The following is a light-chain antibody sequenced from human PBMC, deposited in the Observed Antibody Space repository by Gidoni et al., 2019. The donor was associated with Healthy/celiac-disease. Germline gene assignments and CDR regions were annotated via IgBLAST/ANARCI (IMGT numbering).Light chain of an antibody. Sequence: EIVLTQSPGTLSLSPGERATRSCRASQSVSSSYLAWYQQKPGQAPRLLIDGASSRATGIPDRFSGSGSGTDFTLTISRLEPEDFAVYYCQQYGSSPETFGQGTKVEIK. CDR1: QSVSSSY. CDR2: GAS. J-gene: IGKJ1*01. CDR3: QQYGSSPET. V-gene: IGKV3-20*01.